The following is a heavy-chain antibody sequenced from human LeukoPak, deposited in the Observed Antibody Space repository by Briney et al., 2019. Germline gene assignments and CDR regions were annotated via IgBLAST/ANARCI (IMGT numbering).Heavy chain of an antibody. CDR3: AKDLGTPYNFDY. J-gene: IGHJ4*02. CDR1: GFTVSSNY. D-gene: IGHD2-15*01. Sequence: PGGSLRLSCAASGFTVSSNYMTWVRQAPGKGLEWVSVIYSGGSTYYADSVKGRFIISRDNSKNTLYLQMNSLRAEDTAVYYCAKDLGTPYNFDYWGQGTLVTVSS. V-gene: IGHV3-66*01. CDR2: IYSGGST.